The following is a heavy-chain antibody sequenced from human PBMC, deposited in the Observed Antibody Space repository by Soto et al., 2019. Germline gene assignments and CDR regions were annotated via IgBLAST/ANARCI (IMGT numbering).Heavy chain of an antibody. J-gene: IGHJ4*02. Sequence: SLTCNVTGDSIKTHYWSWIRQPPGKGLEWIGYIYYSGSTLYNPSLKRRVTISADTAKNQFSLRLTSLTAADTAVYYCASGWMAAFDNWGQGTPVPVSS. CDR3: ASGWMAAFDN. CDR1: GDSIKTHY. D-gene: IGHD2-2*03. CDR2: IYYSGST. V-gene: IGHV4-59*11.